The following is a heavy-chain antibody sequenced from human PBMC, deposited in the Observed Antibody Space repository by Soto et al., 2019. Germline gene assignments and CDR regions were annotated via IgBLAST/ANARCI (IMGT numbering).Heavy chain of an antibody. D-gene: IGHD3-16*01. CDR1: GFSLRDYW. CDR2: IEQDGGET. CDR3: ARNSWGIDY. J-gene: IGHJ4*02. V-gene: IGHV3-7*04. Sequence: GGSLRLSCAAFGFSLRDYWMNWVRQAPGKGLEWVAIIEQDGGETKYADSVEGRFTISRDNVKNTLFLQMNNLRAEDTAVYYCARNSWGIDYWGQGVLVTVSS.